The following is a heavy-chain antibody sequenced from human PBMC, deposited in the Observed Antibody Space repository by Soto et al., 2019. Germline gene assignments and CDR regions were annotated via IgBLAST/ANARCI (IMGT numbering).Heavy chain of an antibody. J-gene: IGHJ4*02. CDR2: IFVTSSPI. CDR3: ARERGYCISTSCSYVDY. D-gene: IGHD2-2*01. Sequence: GGSLRLSCVASGFTFSDYSMVWVRQAPGKGLEWLSYIFVTSSPIYYADSVKGRFTISRDNSKNMLYLQMNSLRAEDTAVYYCARERGYCISTSCSYVDYWGQGTLVTVSS. CDR1: GFTFSDYS. V-gene: IGHV3-48*01.